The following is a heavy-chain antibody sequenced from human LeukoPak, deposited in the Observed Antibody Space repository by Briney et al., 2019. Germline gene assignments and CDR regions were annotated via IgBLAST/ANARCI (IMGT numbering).Heavy chain of an antibody. V-gene: IGHV4-61*02. D-gene: IGHD5-18*01. J-gene: IGHJ4*02. Sequence: PSQTLSLTCTVSGGSISSGSYYWSWIRQPAGKGLEWIGRIYTSGSTNYNPSPKSRVTISVDTSKNQFSLKLSSVTAADTAVYYCARERGYSYGPLNFDYWGQGTLVTVSS. CDR3: ARERGYSYGPLNFDY. CDR1: GGSISSGSYY. CDR2: IYTSGST.